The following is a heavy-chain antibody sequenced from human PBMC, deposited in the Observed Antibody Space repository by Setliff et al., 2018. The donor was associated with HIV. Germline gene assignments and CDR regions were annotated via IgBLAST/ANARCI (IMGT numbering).Heavy chain of an antibody. V-gene: IGHV3-7*03. CDR3: ALRQRGGLVGAGNAFDI. D-gene: IGHD1-26*01. J-gene: IGHJ3*02. Sequence: PGGSLRLSCAASGFTFDDYGMSWVRQAPGKGLEWVANISPDGSATYYVDSVKGRFTISRDNAKNSLYLQMNSLRDEDTAKYYCALRQRGGLVGAGNAFDIWGQGTMVTVSS. CDR1: GFTFDDYG. CDR2: ISPDGSAT.